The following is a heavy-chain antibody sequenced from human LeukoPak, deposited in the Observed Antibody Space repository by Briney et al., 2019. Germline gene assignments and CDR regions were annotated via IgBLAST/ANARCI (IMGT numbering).Heavy chain of an antibody. CDR3: ARGIRLNYYAPGDY. CDR1: GYTFTGYY. CDR2: INPNSGGT. V-gene: IGHV1-2*02. D-gene: IGHD3-10*01. J-gene: IGHJ4*02. Sequence: ASVKVSCKASGYTFTGYYMHWVRQAPRQGLEWMGWINPNSGGTNYAQKFQGRVTMTRDTSISTAYMELSRLRSDDTAVYYCARGIRLNYYAPGDYWGQGTLVTVSS.